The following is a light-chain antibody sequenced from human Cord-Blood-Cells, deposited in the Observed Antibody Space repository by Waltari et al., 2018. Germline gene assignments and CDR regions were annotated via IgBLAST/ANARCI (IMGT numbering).Light chain of an antibody. J-gene: IGLJ3*02. CDR3: CSYAGSYTWV. CDR1: SSDVGGYNY. Sequence: QSALTQPRPVSGSPGQSVTISCTGPSSDVGGYNYVSWYQQHPGKAPKPMIYDVSKRPSGVPDRFSGSKSGNTASLTISGLQAEDEADSYCCSYAGSYTWVFGGGTKLTVL. V-gene: IGLV2-11*01. CDR2: DVS.